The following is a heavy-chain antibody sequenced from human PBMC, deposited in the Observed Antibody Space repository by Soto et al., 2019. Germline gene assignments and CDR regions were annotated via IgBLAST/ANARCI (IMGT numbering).Heavy chain of an antibody. CDR3: ARDQGVAPARWVQFDY. Sequence: SETLSLTCTVSGGSINSNYWSWIRQPPGKGLEWIGHIYNSGTTNYSPSLKSRVTISVDTSKNQVSLKLNSVTAADTAVYYCARDQGVAPARWVQFDYWGQGTLVTVSS. CDR1: GGSINSNY. CDR2: IYNSGTT. D-gene: IGHD1-1*01. J-gene: IGHJ4*02. V-gene: IGHV4-59*01.